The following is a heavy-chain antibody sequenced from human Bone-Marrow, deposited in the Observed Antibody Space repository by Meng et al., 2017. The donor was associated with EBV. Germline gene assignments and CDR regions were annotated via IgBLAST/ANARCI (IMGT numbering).Heavy chain of an antibody. CDR2: INHSGST. CDR1: GGSFSGYY. J-gene: IGHJ4*02. V-gene: IGHV4-34*01. CDR3: ARRSPTGTFDY. D-gene: IGHD1/OR15-1a*01. Sequence: QLQQWVAGMLKPSETLSLTCAVYGGSFSGYYWSWIRQPPGKGLEWIGEINHSGSTNYNPSLKSRVTISVDTSKNQFSLKLSSVTAADTAVYYCARRSPTGTFDYWGQGTLVTVSS.